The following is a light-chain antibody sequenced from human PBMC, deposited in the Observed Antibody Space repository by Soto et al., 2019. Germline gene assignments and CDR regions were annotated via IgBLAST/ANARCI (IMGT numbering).Light chain of an antibody. CDR3: QQDVISPT. V-gene: IGKV3-20*01. Sequence: EIVVRQSPGTRSLSPGERATRSCRASQSVSSSYLAWYQQKPGQAPSLLIYGASSRATGLPDRFSGIGSGTDFTLTISRLEPEYFAVYYCQQDVISPTFGGGTTVDIQ. J-gene: IGKJ4*01. CDR2: GAS. CDR1: QSVSSSY.